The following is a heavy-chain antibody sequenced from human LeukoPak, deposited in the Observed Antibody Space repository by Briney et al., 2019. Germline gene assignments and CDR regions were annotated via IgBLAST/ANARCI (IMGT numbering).Heavy chain of an antibody. Sequence: GGSLRLSCAASGFIFSSYGMHWVRQAPDKGLEWVAVLSSDGSNKYYTDSVKGRFTISRDNSKDTLYLQMNSLRVEDTALYYCAKGGEICSGGSCSPGYWGQGTLVTVSS. CDR2: LSSDGSNK. CDR3: AKGGEICSGGSCSPGY. D-gene: IGHD2-15*01. CDR1: GFIFSSYG. J-gene: IGHJ4*02. V-gene: IGHV3-30*18.